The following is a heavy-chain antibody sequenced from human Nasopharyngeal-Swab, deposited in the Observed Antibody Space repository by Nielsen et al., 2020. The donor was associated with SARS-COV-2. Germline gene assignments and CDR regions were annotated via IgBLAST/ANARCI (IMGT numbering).Heavy chain of an antibody. CDR1: GFSLSTSGMC. CDR2: IDWDDDK. J-gene: IGHJ6*03. CDR3: ARILRYSGSYAPYYYYMDV. D-gene: IGHD1-26*01. V-gene: IGHV2-70*11. Sequence: SGPTLVKPTQTLTLTCTFSGFSLSTSGMCVSWIRQPPGKALEWLARIDWDDDKYYSTSLKTRLTISKDTSKNQVVLTMTNKDPVDTATYYSARILRYSGSYAPYYYYMDVWGKGTTVTVSS.